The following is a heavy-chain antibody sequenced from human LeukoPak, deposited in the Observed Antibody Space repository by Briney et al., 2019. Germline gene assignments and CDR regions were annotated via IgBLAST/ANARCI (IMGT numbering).Heavy chain of an antibody. D-gene: IGHD2-2*01. V-gene: IGHV1-8*01. J-gene: IGHJ6*03. Sequence: ASVKVSCKAPGYTFTSYDINWVRQATGQGLEWMGWMNPNSGNTGYAQKFQGRVTMTRNTSISTVYMELSSLRSEDTAVYYCARVTCSTSCHDYYYYYMDVWGKGTTVTVSS. CDR2: MNPNSGNT. CDR3: ARVTCSTSCHDYYYYYMDV. CDR1: GYTFTSYD.